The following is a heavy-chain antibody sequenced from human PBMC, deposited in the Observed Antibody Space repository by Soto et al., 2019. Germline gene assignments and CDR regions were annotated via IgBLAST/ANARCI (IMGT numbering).Heavy chain of an antibody. V-gene: IGHV1-46*02. CDR2: ADSSGGTT. CDR1: GYTFNSYS. Sequence: QVQLVQSGAEVKKPGASVMASCKASGYTFNSYSIHWVRQAPGQGLEWMGVADSSGGTTIYAQKFQGRVTMTRDTSTRTVYMELSSLRSEDTAVYYCVRSREVGISKSSFGYWGQGTLVTVSS. J-gene: IGHJ4*02. D-gene: IGHD1-26*01. CDR3: VRSREVGISKSSFGY.